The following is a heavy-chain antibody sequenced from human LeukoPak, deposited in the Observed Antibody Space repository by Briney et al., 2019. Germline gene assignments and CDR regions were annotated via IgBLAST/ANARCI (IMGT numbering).Heavy chain of an antibody. V-gene: IGHV4-4*02. CDR1: GGSISSSNW. CDR3: ARGVAFDI. D-gene: IGHD3-16*01. J-gene: IGHJ3*02. CDR2: IYHSGST. Sequence: SGTLSLTCAVSGGSISSSNWWSWVRQPPGKGREWIGEIYHSGSTNYNPSLKSRVTISVDNSKNQFSLRLSSVTAADTAVYYGARGVAFDIWGQGTMVTVSS.